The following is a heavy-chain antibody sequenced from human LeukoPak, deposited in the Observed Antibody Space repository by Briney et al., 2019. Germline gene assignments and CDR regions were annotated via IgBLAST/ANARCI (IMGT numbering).Heavy chain of an antibody. CDR2: INHSGST. J-gene: IGHJ6*03. D-gene: IGHD5-18*01. Sequence: PSETLSLTCAVYGGSFSGYYWSWIRQPPGKGLEWIGEINHSGSTNYNPSLKSRVTISVDTSKNQFSLKLSSVTAADTAVYYCARAWVQLWFGYYYYYMDVWGKGTTVTVSS. CDR3: ARAWVQLWFGYYYYYMDV. CDR1: GGSFSGYY. V-gene: IGHV4-34*01.